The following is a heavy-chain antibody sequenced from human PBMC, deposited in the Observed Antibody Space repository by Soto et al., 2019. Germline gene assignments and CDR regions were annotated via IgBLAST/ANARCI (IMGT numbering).Heavy chain of an antibody. Sequence: SETLSLTCTVSGGSISSGDYYWSWIRQPPGKGLEWIGYIYYSGSTYYNPSLKSRVTISVDTSKNQFSLKLSSVTAADTAVYYCAGSMARPYYFDYWGQGTLVTVSS. CDR2: IYYSGST. CDR3: AGSMARPYYFDY. V-gene: IGHV4-30-4*01. CDR1: GGSISSGDYY. J-gene: IGHJ4*02.